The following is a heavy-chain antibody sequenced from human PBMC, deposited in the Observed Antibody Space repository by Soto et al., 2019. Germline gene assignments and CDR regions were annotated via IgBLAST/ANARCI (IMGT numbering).Heavy chain of an antibody. V-gene: IGHV4-30-4*01. CDR2: IYYSGST. D-gene: IGHD6-19*01. CDR1: GGSISSGDYY. CDR3: ARRIISAVAGADSYYNYTDS. Sequence: PSETLSLTCTVSGGSISSGDYYWSWIRQPPGKGLEWIGYIYYSGSTYYNPSLKSRVTISVDTSKNQFSLKLSSVTAADTAVYYCARRIISAVAGADSYYNYTDSWREATTVSV. J-gene: IGHJ6*03.